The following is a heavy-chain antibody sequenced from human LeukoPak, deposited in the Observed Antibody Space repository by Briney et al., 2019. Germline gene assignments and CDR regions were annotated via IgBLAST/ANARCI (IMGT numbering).Heavy chain of an antibody. Sequence: GGSLRLSCAASGFAVSSNYMSWVRQAPGKGLEWVSVIYSGGSTYYADSVKGRFTISRDNSKNTLYLQMNSLRAEDTAVYYCARVNIVATFYFDCWGQGTLVTVSS. J-gene: IGHJ4*02. V-gene: IGHV3-66*01. D-gene: IGHD5-12*01. CDR2: IYSGGST. CDR1: GFAVSSNY. CDR3: ARVNIVATFYFDC.